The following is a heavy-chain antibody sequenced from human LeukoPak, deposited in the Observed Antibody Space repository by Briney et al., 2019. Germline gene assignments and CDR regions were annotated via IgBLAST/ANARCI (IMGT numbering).Heavy chain of an antibody. Sequence: GGSLTLSCSASGFTFNSYSMNWLPQAPGKGLEGVSSICSSSSYIYYAHSVKGRFTISRDNATNSLYLQINSPRAQATAFYSCARDSSGGLFTDYWGQGTLVTVSS. CDR2: ICSSSSYI. CDR1: GFTFNSYS. CDR3: ARDSSGGLFTDY. D-gene: IGHD2-15*01. J-gene: IGHJ4*02. V-gene: IGHV3-21*01.